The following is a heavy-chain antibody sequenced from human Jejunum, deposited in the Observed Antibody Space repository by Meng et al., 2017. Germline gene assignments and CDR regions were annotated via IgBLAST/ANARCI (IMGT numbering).Heavy chain of an antibody. CDR2: ISGTEDKT. D-gene: IGHD2/OR15-2a*01. V-gene: IGHV3-23*01. CDR3: ATGGIERNIILEY. Sequence: GESLKISCAASGFTFSTYALTWVRQAPGKGLEWVSSISGTEDKTFYADSVKGRLTISRDSSKKTLYLQMNSLRADDTAVYYCATGGIERNIILEYWGQGTLVTVSS. CDR1: GFTFSTYA. J-gene: IGHJ4*02.